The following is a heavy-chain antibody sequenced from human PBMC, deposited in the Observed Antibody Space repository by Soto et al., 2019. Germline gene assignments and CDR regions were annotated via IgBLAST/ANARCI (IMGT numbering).Heavy chain of an antibody. J-gene: IGHJ5*01. D-gene: IGHD2-15*01. V-gene: IGHV3-7*01. CDR2: IRQDGSEK. Sequence: GGSLRLSCAAAGFTFSSYWMTWVRQAPGKGLEWVANIRQDGSEKDYVDSVKSRLTTSRDNAKNSLYLQMDSLRAEDTAVYYCARDPSQGYCSGGSCYSLWFDFWGQGTLVTVSS. CDR1: GFTFSSYW. CDR3: ARDPSQGYCSGGSCYSLWFDF.